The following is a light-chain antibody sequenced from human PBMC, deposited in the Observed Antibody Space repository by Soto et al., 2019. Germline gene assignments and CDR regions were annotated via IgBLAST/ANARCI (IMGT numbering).Light chain of an antibody. CDR2: RAS. J-gene: IGKJ1*01. V-gene: IGKV3-15*01. Sequence: EIVMTQSPATLSVSPGERATLSCRASQSVFSNVAWYQQRPGQAPRLLIYRASTRATGIPARFSGSGSGTEFTLTISSLQSEDCAVYYCQQYHNLWTFGQGTKVEIK. CDR3: QQYHNLWT. CDR1: QSVFSN.